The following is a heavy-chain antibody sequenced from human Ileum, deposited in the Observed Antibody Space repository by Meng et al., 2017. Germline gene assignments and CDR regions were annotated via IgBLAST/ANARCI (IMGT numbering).Heavy chain of an antibody. Sequence: QAYLNHWGEGLLQRSWLLFLTFALWGGVLSTYYWSWIRETPGKGLEWIGEISHSGTTNYNPSLKSRVTISVDTSKNQFSLTVTSVTAADSALYYCARSGVTTVTYLDWGQGTLVTVSS. V-gene: IGHV4-34*01. CDR3: ARSGVTTVTYLD. CDR1: GGVLSTYY. J-gene: IGHJ4*02. CDR2: ISHSGTT. D-gene: IGHD4-11*01.